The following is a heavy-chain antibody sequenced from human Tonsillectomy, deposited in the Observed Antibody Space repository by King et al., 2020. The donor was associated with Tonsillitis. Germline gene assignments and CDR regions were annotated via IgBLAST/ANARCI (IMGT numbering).Heavy chain of an antibody. D-gene: IGHD3-22*01. V-gene: IGHV3-48*01. J-gene: IGHJ3*02. CDR3: ARVDYDSSGYWDAFDI. CDR2: ISSSGSSI. Sequence: DVQLVESGGGLAQPGGSLRLSCAASGFTFSSHSMNWVRQAPGKGLEWVSYISSSGSSIYYDVSVKGRFTISRDNAKNSLYLQMNSLRAEDTAVYYCARVDYDSSGYWDAFDIWGQGTTVTVSS. CDR1: GFTFSSHS.